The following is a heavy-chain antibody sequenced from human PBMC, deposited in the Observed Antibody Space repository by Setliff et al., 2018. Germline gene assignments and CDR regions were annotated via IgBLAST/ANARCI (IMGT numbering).Heavy chain of an antibody. Sequence: PSETLSLTCTVSGGSISSYYWSWIRQPPGKGLEWIGYIYSSGSTNYNPSLKSRVTISVDTSKNQFSVKLSSVTAADTAVYYCARHKSNGSGSYPSLYMDVWGKGIMVTVSS. D-gene: IGHD3-10*01. CDR3: ARHKSNGSGSYPSLYMDV. J-gene: IGHJ6*03. V-gene: IGHV4-59*08. CDR1: GGSISSYY. CDR2: IYSSGST.